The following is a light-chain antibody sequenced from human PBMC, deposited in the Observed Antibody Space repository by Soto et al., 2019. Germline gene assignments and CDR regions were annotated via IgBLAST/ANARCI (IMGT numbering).Light chain of an antibody. CDR2: GAS. Sequence: EIVLTQSPGTLSLSPGERATLSCRARQSVSRSYLAGYQQKPCQAPRLLIYGASSGATAIPDRFSGSGSVTDIALTISNLEPEDSVVYYCQQYDCSPPFTFGPGTKVDIK. V-gene: IGKV3-20*01. CDR3: QQYDCSPPFT. CDR1: QSVSRSY. J-gene: IGKJ3*01.